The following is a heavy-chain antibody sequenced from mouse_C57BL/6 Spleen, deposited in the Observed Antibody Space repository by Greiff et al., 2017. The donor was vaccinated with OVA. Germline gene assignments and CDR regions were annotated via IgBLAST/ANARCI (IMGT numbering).Heavy chain of an antibody. CDR1: GFTFSNYW. J-gene: IGHJ3*01. Sequence: EVKLMESGGGLVQPGGSMKLSCVASGFTFSNYWMNWVRQSPEKGLEWVAQIRLKSDNYATHYAESVKGRFTISRDDSKSSVYLQMNNLRAEDTGIYYCTGGDQGAYWGQGTLVTVSA. CDR3: TGGDQGAY. V-gene: IGHV6-3*01. CDR2: IRLKSDNYAT. D-gene: IGHD3-2*02.